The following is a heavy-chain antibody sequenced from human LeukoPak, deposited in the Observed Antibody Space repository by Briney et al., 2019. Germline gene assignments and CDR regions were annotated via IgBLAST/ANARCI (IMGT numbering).Heavy chain of an antibody. J-gene: IGHJ4*02. D-gene: IGHD4/OR15-4a*01. CDR3: ARRAGAYSHPYDY. V-gene: IGHV3-7*03. CDR2: IKQDGSEK. CDR1: GSIFSSYD. Sequence: GGSLRLSCVVSGSIFSSYDMDWVRQAPGKGLEWVANIKQDGSEKYYVDSVKGRFTISRDNSKNTLYLQMNSLRAEDTAVYYCARRAGAYSHPYDYWGQGTLVTVSS.